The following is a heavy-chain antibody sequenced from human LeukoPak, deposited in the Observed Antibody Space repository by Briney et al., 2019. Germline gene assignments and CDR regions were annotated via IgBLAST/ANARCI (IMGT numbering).Heavy chain of an antibody. CDR1: GYTFTGYY. Sequence: ASVKVSCKASGYTFTGYYIHRVRQAPGHGLEWMGWINPNSGGTNYAQKFQGRVTMSRDTSISTAYMELCSLRSDDTAVYYSAKVFKKQLIDYGGKGSRSPSPQ. CDR3: AKVFKKQLIDY. D-gene: IGHD6-13*01. V-gene: IGHV1-2*02. CDR2: INPNSGGT. J-gene: IGHJ4*02.